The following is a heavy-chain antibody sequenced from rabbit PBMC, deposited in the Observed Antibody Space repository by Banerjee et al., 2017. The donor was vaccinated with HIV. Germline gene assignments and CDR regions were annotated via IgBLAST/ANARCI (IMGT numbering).Heavy chain of an antibody. D-gene: IGHD7-1*01. V-gene: IGHV1S45*01. Sequence: QEQLVESGGDLVKPGASLTLTCTASGFSFSSNSMCWVRQAPGKGLEWIGCIYADDGSTDYASWAKGRFTISKTSSTTVTLQMTSLTAADTATYFCARKLSLWGQGTLVTVS. CDR2: IYADDGST. CDR3: ARKLSL. CDR1: GFSFSSNS. J-gene: IGHJ6*01.